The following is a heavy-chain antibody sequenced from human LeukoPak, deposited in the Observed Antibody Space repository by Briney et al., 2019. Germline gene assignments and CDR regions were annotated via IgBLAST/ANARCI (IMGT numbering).Heavy chain of an antibody. J-gene: IGHJ6*03. D-gene: IGHD2-15*01. CDR2: MNPNSGNT. Sequence: EASVKVSCKASGYTFTSYDINWVRQATGQGLEWMGWMNPNSGNTGYAQKFQGRVTITRNTSISTAYMELSSLRSEDTAVYYCARGLKALEYCSGGSCYPSGKKNYYYYMDVWGKGTTVTVSS. CDR3: ARGLKALEYCSGGSCYPSGKKNYYYYMDV. V-gene: IGHV1-8*03. CDR1: GYTFTSYD.